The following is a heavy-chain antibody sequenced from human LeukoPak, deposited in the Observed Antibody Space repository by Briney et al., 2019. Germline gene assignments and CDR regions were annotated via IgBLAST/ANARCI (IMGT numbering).Heavy chain of an antibody. D-gene: IGHD5-12*01. Sequence: ASVKVSCKASGYTFTNYYMHWVRQAPGQGPEWMGIINPSGGSTSYAQKFQGRVTMTRDMSTSTVYMELSSLRSEDTAVYYCAGGGYSGYNPFDYWGQGTLVTVSS. J-gene: IGHJ4*02. CDR1: GYTFTNYY. CDR3: AGGGYSGYNPFDY. V-gene: IGHV1-46*01. CDR2: INPSGGST.